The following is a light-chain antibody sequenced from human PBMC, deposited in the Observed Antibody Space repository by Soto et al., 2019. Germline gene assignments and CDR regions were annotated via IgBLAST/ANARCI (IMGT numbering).Light chain of an antibody. J-gene: IGKJ4*01. CDR3: QQRSNWPPGIT. CDR2: DAS. Sequence: EIVLTQSPATLSLSPGEIATLSFSASQSVSSYLAWYQQKPGQAPRLLIYDASNRATGIPARFSGSGSGTDFTLTISSLEPEDFAVYYCQQRSNWPPGITFGGGTKVDIK. CDR1: QSVSSY. V-gene: IGKV3-11*01.